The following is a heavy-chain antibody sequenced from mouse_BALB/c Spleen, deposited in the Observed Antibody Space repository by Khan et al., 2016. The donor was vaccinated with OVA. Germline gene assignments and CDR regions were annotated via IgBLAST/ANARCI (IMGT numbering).Heavy chain of an antibody. CDR3: ARGRSSGPAWFAY. Sequence: VQLQQSGPGLVKPSQSLSLTCSVTGYSITSGYYWNWIRQFPGNKLEWMGYIRYDGSNNYNPSLKNRISITRDTSKNPFFLKLNSVTTEDTATYYCARGRSSGPAWFAYWGQGTLVTVSA. V-gene: IGHV3-6*02. D-gene: IGHD3-1*01. CDR2: IRYDGSN. CDR1: GYSITSGYY. J-gene: IGHJ3*01.